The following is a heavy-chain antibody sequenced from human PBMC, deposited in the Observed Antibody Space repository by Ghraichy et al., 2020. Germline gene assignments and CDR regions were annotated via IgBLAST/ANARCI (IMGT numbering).Heavy chain of an antibody. CDR1: GFTFSSYA. CDR3: AKDQAAVTHVGGYYFDY. D-gene: IGHD4-17*01. J-gene: IGHJ4*02. CDR2: ISGSGGST. Sequence: GGSLRLSCAASGFTFSSYAMNWVRQAPGKGLEWVSGISGSGGSTYYADSVKGRFTISRDNAKNTLYLQMNSLRAEDTAVYYCAKDQAAVTHVGGYYFDYWGQGTMVTVSS. V-gene: IGHV3-23*01.